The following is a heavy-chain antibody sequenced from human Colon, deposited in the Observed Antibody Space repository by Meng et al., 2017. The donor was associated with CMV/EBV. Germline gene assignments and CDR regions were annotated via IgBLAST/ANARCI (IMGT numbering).Heavy chain of an antibody. CDR2: TYYGSSRSNRYN. J-gene: IGHJ6*02. V-gene: IGHV6-1*01. CDR3: ARVLLWFGGRQYYGMDV. Sequence: SQSPSLTRAVSGDRISTNSAAWNCIRLSPTRGLEWLGRTYYGSSRSNRYNDYALSVKGRITISPDASKNKFSLQLNAVTPEDTAVYYCARVLLWFGGRQYYGMDVWGRGTTVTVSS. D-gene: IGHD3-10*01. CDR1: GDRISTNSAA.